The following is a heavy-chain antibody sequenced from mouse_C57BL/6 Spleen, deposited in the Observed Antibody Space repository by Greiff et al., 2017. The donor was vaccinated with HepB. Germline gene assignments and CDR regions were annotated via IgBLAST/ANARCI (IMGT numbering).Heavy chain of an antibody. Sequence: QVHVKQPGAELVMPGASVKLSCKASGYTFTSYWMHWVKQRPGQGLEWIGEIDPSDSYTNYNQKFKGKSTLTVDKSSSTAYMQLSSLTSEDSAVYYCAIGNYSNSFDYWGQGTTLTVSS. D-gene: IGHD2-5*01. J-gene: IGHJ2*01. CDR1: GYTFTSYW. CDR3: AIGNYSNSFDY. CDR2: IDPSDSYT. V-gene: IGHV1-69*01.